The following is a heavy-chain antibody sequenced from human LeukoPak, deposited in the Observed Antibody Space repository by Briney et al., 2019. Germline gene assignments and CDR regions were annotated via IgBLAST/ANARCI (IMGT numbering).Heavy chain of an antibody. CDR2: ISAYNGNT. D-gene: IGHD2-15*01. Sequence: ASVKVSCKASGYTFTSYGISWVRQAPGQGLEWMGWISAYNGNTNYAQKLQGRVTMTTDTSTSTAYMELRSLRSDDTAVYYCARGRTVVAATLWYYYYMDVWGKGTTVTVSS. CDR1: GYTFTSYG. V-gene: IGHV1-18*01. J-gene: IGHJ6*03. CDR3: ARGRTVVAATLWYYYYMDV.